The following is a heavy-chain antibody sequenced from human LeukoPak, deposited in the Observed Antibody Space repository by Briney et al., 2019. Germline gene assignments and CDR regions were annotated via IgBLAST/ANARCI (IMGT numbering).Heavy chain of an antibody. Sequence: GGSLRLSCAASGFTFSSYAMSWVRQAPGKGLEWVSSISGSGGSTYYADSVMGGFTISRDNSKNTLYLQMNSLRAEDTAVYYCAKDLPSGRQPGGRTYWGQGTLVTVSS. CDR1: GFTFSSYA. V-gene: IGHV3-23*01. CDR3: AKDLPSGRQPGGRTY. J-gene: IGHJ4*02. D-gene: IGHD2-15*01. CDR2: ISGSGGST.